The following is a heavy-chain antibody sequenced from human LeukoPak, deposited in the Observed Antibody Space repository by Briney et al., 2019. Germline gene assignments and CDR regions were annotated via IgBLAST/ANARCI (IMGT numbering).Heavy chain of an antibody. D-gene: IGHD1-14*01. CDR2: IKQDGSEK. V-gene: IGHV3-7*01. J-gene: IGHJ4*02. CDR1: GFTFSSYA. Sequence: PGGSLRLSCAASGFTFSSYAMSWVRQAPGKGLEWVANIKQDGSEKYYVDSVKGRFTISRDNAKNSLYLQMNSLRAEDTAVYYCARDLKNPDYNDYWGQGTLVTVSS. CDR3: ARDLKNPDYNDY.